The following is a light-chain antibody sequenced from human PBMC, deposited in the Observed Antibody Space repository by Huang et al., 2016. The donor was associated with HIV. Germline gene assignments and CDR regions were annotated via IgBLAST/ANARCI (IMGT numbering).Light chain of an antibody. Sequence: DIQMTQSPSSLSASVGDRVIITCRASQSVTKYLNWYQHMPGKAPKLLIYGASTLQGGVSSRFSGIGSGTEFTLSISSLQPEDAATYYCQQSYRLPRTFGQGTALEI. CDR3: QQSYRLPRT. J-gene: IGKJ2*02. CDR1: QSVTKY. V-gene: IGKV1-39*01. CDR2: GAS.